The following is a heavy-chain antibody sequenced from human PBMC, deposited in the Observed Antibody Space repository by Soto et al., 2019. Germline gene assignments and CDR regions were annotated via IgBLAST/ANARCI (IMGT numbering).Heavy chain of an antibody. D-gene: IGHD3-16*01. V-gene: IGHV3-30-3*01. CDR2: ISYDGSNK. Sequence: VGSLRLSCAASGFTFSSYAMHWVRQAPGKGLEWVAVISYDGSNKYYADSVKGRFTISRDNSKNTLYLQMNSLRAEDTAVYYCARGGELPFDYWGQGTLVTVSS. J-gene: IGHJ4*02. CDR1: GFTFSSYA. CDR3: ARGGELPFDY.